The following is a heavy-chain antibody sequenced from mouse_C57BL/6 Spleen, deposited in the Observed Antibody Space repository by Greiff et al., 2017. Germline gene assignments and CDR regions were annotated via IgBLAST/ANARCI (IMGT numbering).Heavy chain of an antibody. CDR3: TRKTTRVSATDYYDRDD. Sequence: EVQVVESGEGLVKPGGSLKLSCAASGFTFSSYAMSWVRQTPEKRLEWVAYISSGGDYIYYADTVKGRFTISRDNARNTLYLQMSSLKSEDTAMYYCTRKTTRVSATDYYDRDDWGKGTSVTVSS. J-gene: IGHJ4*01. D-gene: IGHD1-1*01. CDR2: ISSGGDYI. CDR1: GFTFSSYA. V-gene: IGHV5-9-1*02.